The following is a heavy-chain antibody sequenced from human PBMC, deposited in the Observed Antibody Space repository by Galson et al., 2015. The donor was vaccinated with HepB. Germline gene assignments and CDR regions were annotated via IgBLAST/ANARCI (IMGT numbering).Heavy chain of an antibody. V-gene: IGHV3-74*03. CDR2: VGGDGTNT. Sequence: SLRLSCAASGFTLSSYWMHWVRQAPGKGLVWVSNVGGDGTNTKYVDSVKGRFTISRDNAKNTMYLQMNSLRDEDTAVYYCAREKHSNNLRGTGTNEYFQHWGQGTLVTVSS. CDR1: GFTLSSYW. CDR3: AREKHSNNLRGTGTNEYFQH. J-gene: IGHJ1*01. D-gene: IGHD1/OR15-1a*01.